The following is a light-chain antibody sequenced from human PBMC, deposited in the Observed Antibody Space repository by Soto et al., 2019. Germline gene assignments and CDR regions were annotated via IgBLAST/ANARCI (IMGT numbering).Light chain of an antibody. J-gene: IGKJ5*01. CDR3: QQHGGSPIT. V-gene: IGKV3-20*01. Sequence: DNVITQSPYTLSLSPGDRATLSCRASRIIGHNYLAWYQQKRGQPPRLLIYATSTRATGIPDRFSGSGSVTNFTLTISRLEPEDFAVYYCQQHGGSPITFGQGTRLEI. CDR1: RIIGHNY. CDR2: ATS.